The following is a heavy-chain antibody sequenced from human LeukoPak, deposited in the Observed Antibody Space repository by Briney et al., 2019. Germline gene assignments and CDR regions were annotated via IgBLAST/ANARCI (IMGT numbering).Heavy chain of an antibody. CDR3: ASGSWVVTPMDV. Sequence: SETLSLTCTVSGGSISSNYWSWIRQPPGKGLEWIGYIYYSGSTNYNPSLKSRVTISVDTSKNQFSLKLSSVTAADTAVYYCASGSWVVTPMDVWGQGTTVTVSS. D-gene: IGHD2-21*02. V-gene: IGHV4-59*01. CDR1: GGSISSNY. CDR2: IYYSGST. J-gene: IGHJ6*02.